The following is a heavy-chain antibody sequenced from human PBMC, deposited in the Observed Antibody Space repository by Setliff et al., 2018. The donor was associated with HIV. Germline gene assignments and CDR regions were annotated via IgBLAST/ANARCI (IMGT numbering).Heavy chain of an antibody. D-gene: IGHD6-19*01. Sequence: ASVKVSCKTSGYAFTSFQLHWVRQAPGQGLEWLGGIVPSSGDTNYAQKFRGRVTMTRDMSTTTVYMDLNSLTSEDTAVYYCARETAGGHWAFHIWGQGTMVTVSS. CDR2: IVPSSGDT. CDR3: ARETAGGHWAFHI. J-gene: IGHJ3*02. CDR1: GYAFTSFQ. V-gene: IGHV1-46*01.